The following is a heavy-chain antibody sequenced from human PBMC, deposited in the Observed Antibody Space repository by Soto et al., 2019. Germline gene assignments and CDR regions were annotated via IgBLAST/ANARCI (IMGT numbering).Heavy chain of an antibody. J-gene: IGHJ4*01. CDR2: IYYSGST. D-gene: IGHD5-18*01. Sequence: SETLSLTCTVSGGAISNFYWSWIRQPPGKGLEWIGYIYYSGSTNYNPSLESRVTISVDTSKNQFSLRLSSVTAADTAVYYCARAPLRGYSYGYFDCWGHGTLVTVSS. CDR1: GGAISNFY. CDR3: ARAPLRGYSYGYFDC. V-gene: IGHV4-59*01.